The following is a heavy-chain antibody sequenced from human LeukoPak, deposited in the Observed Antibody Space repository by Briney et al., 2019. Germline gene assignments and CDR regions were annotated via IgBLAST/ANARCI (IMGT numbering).Heavy chain of an antibody. Sequence: KPSETLSLTCTVSGVSISSSSYYWGWIREPPGKGLEWIGSIYYSGSTYYNPSLKSRVTISVDTSKNQFSLKLSSVTAADTAVYYCARDGPWYITMIVVSDAFDIWGQGTMVTVS. CDR1: GVSISSSSYY. D-gene: IGHD3-22*01. V-gene: IGHV4-39*02. CDR2: IYYSGST. CDR3: ARDGPWYITMIVVSDAFDI. J-gene: IGHJ3*02.